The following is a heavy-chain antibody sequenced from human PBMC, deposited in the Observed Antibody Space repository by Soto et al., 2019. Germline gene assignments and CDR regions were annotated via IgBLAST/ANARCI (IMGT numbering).Heavy chain of an antibody. Sequence: EVQVVESGGGLVQPGRSLRLSCAASGFSFDDYAMHWVRQAPGKGLEWVSGISWNSGTIGSADSVKGRITISRDNAKNSLYPQMNSLRAEDTALDYWAKRTGGPGRGMGVWGQGTTVTGSS. J-gene: IGHJ6*02. CDR1: GFSFDDYA. CDR2: ISWNSGTI. CDR3: AKRTGGPGRGMGV. D-gene: IGHD2-15*01. V-gene: IGHV3-9*01.